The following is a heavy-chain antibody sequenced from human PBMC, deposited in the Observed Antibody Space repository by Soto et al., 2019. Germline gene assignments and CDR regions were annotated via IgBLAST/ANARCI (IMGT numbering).Heavy chain of an antibody. CDR2: IYYTGST. CDR1: GGSITGYY. V-gene: IGHV4-59*01. Sequence: SETLSLTCTVSGGSITGYYWSWIRQPPGKGLEWIGYIYYTGSTDHNPSLKSRVTISLDTSRNQVSLQLTSVTAADTAVYYCAAAPRYWGRGTLVTVSS. J-gene: IGHJ4*02. CDR3: AAAPRY. D-gene: IGHD2-15*01.